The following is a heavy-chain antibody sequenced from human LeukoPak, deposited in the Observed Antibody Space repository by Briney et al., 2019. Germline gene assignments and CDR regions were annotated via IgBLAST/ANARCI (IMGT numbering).Heavy chain of an antibody. CDR3: ARHERHCSSTSCSVAIDP. J-gene: IGHJ5*02. CDR2: IYYSGST. CDR1: GGSISSSSYY. Sequence: SETLSLTCTVSGGSISSSSYYWGWIRQPPGKGLEWIGSIYYSGSTYYNPSLKSRVTISVDTSKDQFSLKLSSVTAADTAVYYCARHERHCSSTSCSVAIDPWGQGTLVTVSS. V-gene: IGHV4-39*01. D-gene: IGHD2-2*01.